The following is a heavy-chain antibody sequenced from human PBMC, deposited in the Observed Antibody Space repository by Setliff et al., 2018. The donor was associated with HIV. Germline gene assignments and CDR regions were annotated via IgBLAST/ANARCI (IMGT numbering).Heavy chain of an antibody. V-gene: IGHV1-2*02. Sequence: ASVKVSCKASGYRFSTFGISWVRQAPGQGLEWMGWINSNNGGTKYAQNFQGRVTMTRDTSMNTAYMELSRLRSDDTAVYYCALLNHIVVVTALLPGDYWGQGTPVTVSS. CDR2: INSNNGGT. CDR3: ALLNHIVVVTALLPGDY. J-gene: IGHJ4*02. CDR1: GYRFSTFG. D-gene: IGHD2-21*02.